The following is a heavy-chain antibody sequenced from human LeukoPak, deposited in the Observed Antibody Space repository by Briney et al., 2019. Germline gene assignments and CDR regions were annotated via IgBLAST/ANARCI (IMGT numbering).Heavy chain of an antibody. Sequence: SETLSPTCTVSGGSISSGGYYWSWIRQHPGKGLEWIGYIYYSGSTYYNPSLKSRVTISVDTSKNQFSLKLSSVTAADTAVYYCARLYFHYFDYWGQGTLVTVSS. CDR1: GGSISSGGYY. CDR3: ARLYFHYFDY. J-gene: IGHJ4*02. D-gene: IGHD3-10*01. CDR2: IYYSGST. V-gene: IGHV4-31*03.